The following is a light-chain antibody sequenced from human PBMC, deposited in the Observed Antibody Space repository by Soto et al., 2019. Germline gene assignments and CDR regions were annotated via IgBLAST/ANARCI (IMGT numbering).Light chain of an antibody. CDR2: AAS. Sequence: DILMTQSPSSLSASVGDRVTITCRASQSISTYLHWYQQKPGKAPNLLIYAASTWQSGVPSRFSGSGSGTDFTLTISSLPPEDFATYFCQHGYSTPLTFGGGTKVDIK. J-gene: IGKJ4*01. V-gene: IGKV1-39*01. CDR1: QSISTY. CDR3: QHGYSTPLT.